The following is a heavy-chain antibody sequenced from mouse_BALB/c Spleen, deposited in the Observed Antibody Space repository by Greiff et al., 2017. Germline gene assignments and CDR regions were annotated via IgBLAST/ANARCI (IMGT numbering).Heavy chain of an antibody. CDR2: IWAGGST. V-gene: IGHV2-9*02. CDR1: GFSLTSYG. Sequence: VQVVESGPGLVAPSQSLSITCTVSGFSLTSYGVHWVRQPPGKGLEWLGVIWAGGSTNYNSALMSRLSISKDNSKSQVFLKMNSLQTDDTAMYYCARADGSSYEYFDVWGAGTTVTVSS. J-gene: IGHJ1*01. CDR3: ARADGSSYEYFDV. D-gene: IGHD1-1*01.